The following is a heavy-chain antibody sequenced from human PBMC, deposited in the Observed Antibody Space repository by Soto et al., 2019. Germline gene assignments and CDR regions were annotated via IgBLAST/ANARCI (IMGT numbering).Heavy chain of an antibody. J-gene: IGHJ4*02. CDR2: IVPIVDTS. V-gene: IGHV1-69*12. Sequence: QVQLVQSGAEVRQPASSVKVSCKTSGGTFSSYAISWVRQAPGQGLEGMGGIVPIVDTSTSAQKFQGRVTIPADESTSTVYMELSSLRSDDTAVYYCVRVVAIPGYPDNWGQGTLVTVSS. CDR3: VRVVAIPGYPDN. CDR1: GGTFSSYA. D-gene: IGHD5-12*01.